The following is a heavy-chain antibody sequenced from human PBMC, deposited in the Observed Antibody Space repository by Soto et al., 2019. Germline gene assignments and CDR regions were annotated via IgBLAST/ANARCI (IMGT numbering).Heavy chain of an antibody. CDR1: GFTFSSYS. V-gene: IGHV3-48*01. CDR3: ARDRDYYDSSGPI. CDR2: ISSSSSTI. D-gene: IGHD3-22*01. J-gene: IGHJ3*02. Sequence: PGGSLRLSCAASGFTFSSYSMNWVRQAPGKGLEWVSYISSSSSTIYYADSVKGRFTISRDNAKNSLYLQMNSLRAEDTAVYYCARDRDYYDSSGPIWGQGTMVT.